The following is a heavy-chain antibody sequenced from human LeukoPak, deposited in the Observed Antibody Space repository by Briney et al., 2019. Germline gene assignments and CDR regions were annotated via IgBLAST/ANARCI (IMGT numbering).Heavy chain of an antibody. D-gene: IGHD4-23*01. J-gene: IGHJ6*03. Sequence: SETLSLTCTVSGGSISSYYWSWIRQPAGKGLEWIGRFYTSGSTNYNPSLKSRATMSVDTSKNQFSLKLSSVTAADTAVYYCATEWGLRWGFGYYYYYYMDVWGKGTTVTISS. CDR1: GGSISSYY. CDR3: ATEWGLRWGFGYYYYYYMDV. CDR2: FYTSGST. V-gene: IGHV4-4*07.